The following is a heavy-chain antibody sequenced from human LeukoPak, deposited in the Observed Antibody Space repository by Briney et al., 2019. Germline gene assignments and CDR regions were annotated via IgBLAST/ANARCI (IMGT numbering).Heavy chain of an antibody. Sequence: GGSLRLSCAASGFTVSSNYMSWVRQAPGKGLEWVSVIYSAGSTYYADFVKGRFTISRDNSKNTLYLQMISLRAEDTAVYYCARGIAGGYSYGLDYWGQGTLVTVSS. V-gene: IGHV3-66*02. CDR3: ARGIAGGYSYGLDY. CDR1: GFTVSSNY. CDR2: IYSAGST. D-gene: IGHD5-18*01. J-gene: IGHJ4*02.